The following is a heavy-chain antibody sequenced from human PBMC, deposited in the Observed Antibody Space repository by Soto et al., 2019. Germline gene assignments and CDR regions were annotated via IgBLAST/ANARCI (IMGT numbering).Heavy chain of an antibody. CDR2: IYYSGST. CDR1: GGSISSYY. CDR3: ARHYGYPFYGDYDYFDY. V-gene: IGHV4-59*01. Sequence: QVQLQESGPGLVKPSETLSLTCTVSGGSISSYYWSWIRQPPGKGLEWIGYIYYSGSTNYNPSLKCRVAISVDTSKNQFSLKLSSVTAADTAVYYCARHYGYPFYGDYDYFDYWGQGTLVTVSS. D-gene: IGHD4-17*01. J-gene: IGHJ4*02.